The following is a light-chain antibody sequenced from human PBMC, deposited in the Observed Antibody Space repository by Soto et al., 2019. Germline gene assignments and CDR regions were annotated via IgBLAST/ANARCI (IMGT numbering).Light chain of an antibody. CDR1: QSSSNY. CDR2: AAS. Sequence: DIQMTQSPSSLSASVGDRVTITCRASQSSSNYLNWYKQKPGKAPKLLIYAASSLQSGVPSRFNGSGSGTDFTLTISSLQPEDFATYYCQQSYRTPFTFGQGTNLEIK. CDR3: QQSYRTPFT. J-gene: IGKJ2*01. V-gene: IGKV1-39*01.